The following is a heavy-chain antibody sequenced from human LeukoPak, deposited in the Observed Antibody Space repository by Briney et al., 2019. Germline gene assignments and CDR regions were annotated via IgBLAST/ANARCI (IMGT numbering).Heavy chain of an antibody. V-gene: IGHV4-4*07. Sequence: PSETLSLTCTVSGGSIRSYWSWIRQPAGKGLEWIGRIYGSGSTDYNPSLKSRVTMSIDTSKNQFSLNLISVTVADTAVYYCARDSGTTGEVKFDPWGQGTLVTVSS. CDR3: ARDSGTTGEVKFDP. J-gene: IGHJ5*02. CDR1: GGSIRSY. CDR2: IYGSGST. D-gene: IGHD3-10*01.